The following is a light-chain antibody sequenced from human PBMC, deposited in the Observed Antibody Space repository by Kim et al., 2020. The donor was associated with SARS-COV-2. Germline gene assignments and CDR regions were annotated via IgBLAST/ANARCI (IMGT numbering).Light chain of an antibody. CDR1: QSVSSSY. Sequence: LSPGERATLSCRASQSVSSSYLAWYQQKPGQPPRLLIYGASSRATGIPDRFSGSVSGTDFTLTISRLDPEDFAVYYCQYFGSSPTFGQGTKVDIK. V-gene: IGKV3-20*01. CDR2: GAS. CDR3: QYFGSSPT. J-gene: IGKJ1*01.